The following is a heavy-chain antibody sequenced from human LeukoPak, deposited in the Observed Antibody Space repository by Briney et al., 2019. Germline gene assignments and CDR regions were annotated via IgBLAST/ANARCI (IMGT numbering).Heavy chain of an antibody. D-gene: IGHD2-8*02. J-gene: IGHJ3*02. V-gene: IGHV3-9*03. CDR2: ISWNSVTI. Sequence: GGSLRLSCAASGFTLDDYAMHWVRQAPGKGLEWVAGISWNSVTIVYADSVKGRFTISRDNAKNSLYLQMNSLRDEDMALYYCAKDEFVASDFTGAFYIWGQGTMVTVSS. CDR3: AKDEFVASDFTGAFYI. CDR1: GFTLDDYA.